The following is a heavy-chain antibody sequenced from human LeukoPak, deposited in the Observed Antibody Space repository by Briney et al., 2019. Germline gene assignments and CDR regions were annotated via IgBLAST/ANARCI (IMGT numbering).Heavy chain of an antibody. CDR2: TKEDGSEI. V-gene: IGHV3-7*01. CDR3: VTDQTGRHPYFFDY. CDR1: GFNFSTYW. Sequence: PGGSLRLSCAASGFNFSTYWMSWVRRVPRKGLEWVASTKEDGSEIYYVDAVKGRFSISRDNAKTSLYLQMNNLSVADTAVYYCVTDQTGRHPYFFDYWGQGTLVTVSS. J-gene: IGHJ4*02. D-gene: IGHD3-10*01.